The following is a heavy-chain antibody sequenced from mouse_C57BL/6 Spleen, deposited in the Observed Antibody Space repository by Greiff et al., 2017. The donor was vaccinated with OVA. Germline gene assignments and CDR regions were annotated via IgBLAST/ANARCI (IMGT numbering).Heavy chain of an antibody. D-gene: IGHD1-1*01. Sequence: EVQLQQSGPELVKPGASVKISCKASGYTFTDYYMNWVKQSHGKSLEWIGDINPNNGGTSYNQKFKGKATLTVDKSSSTAYMELRSLTSEDSAVYYCAREGGYYGSSPSYWYFDVWGTGTTVTVSS. CDR2: INPNNGGT. V-gene: IGHV1-26*01. J-gene: IGHJ1*03. CDR1: GYTFTDYY. CDR3: AREGGYYGSSPSYWYFDV.